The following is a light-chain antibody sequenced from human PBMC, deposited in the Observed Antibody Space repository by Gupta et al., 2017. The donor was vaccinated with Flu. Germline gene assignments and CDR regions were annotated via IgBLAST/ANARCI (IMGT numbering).Light chain of an antibody. CDR1: SCNIVTSC. Sequence: VTISCTRSSCNIVTSCVKWHQQRPGSSPTTVIYESNQRPSGVPDRFSGSIDSSSNSAALTISGLRNEDEDDYYGQSGDNNNLWVFGGGTKLTVL. CDR3: QSGDNNNLWV. CDR2: ESN. V-gene: IGLV6-57*01. J-gene: IGLJ3*02.